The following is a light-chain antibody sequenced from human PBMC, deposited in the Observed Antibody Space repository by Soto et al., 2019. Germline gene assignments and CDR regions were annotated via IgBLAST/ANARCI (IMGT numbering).Light chain of an antibody. V-gene: IGLV2-11*01. CDR3: CSYAGTYTWV. CDR1: SSDVGGYNS. J-gene: IGLJ3*02. CDR2: HVS. Sequence: QSVLTQPRSVSGSPGQSVTISCTGTSSDVGGYNSVSWYQQHPGKAPKLMIFHVSKRPSGVPGRFSGSKSGNTASLTISGLQAEDEADYYCCSYAGTYTWVFGGGTKLTVL.